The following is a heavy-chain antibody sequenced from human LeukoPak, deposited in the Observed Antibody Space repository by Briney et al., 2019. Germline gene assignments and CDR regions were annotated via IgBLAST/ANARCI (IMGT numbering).Heavy chain of an antibody. V-gene: IGHV3-9*01. D-gene: IGHD3-10*01. Sequence: GGSQRLSCAASGFTFDDYAMHWVRQAPGKGLEWVSGISWNSGSIGYADSVKGRFTISRDSAKNSLYLQMNSLRAEDTALYYCAKEKLLLVRGVSYGMDVWGQGTTVTVSS. CDR3: AKEKLLLVRGVSYGMDV. J-gene: IGHJ6*02. CDR1: GFTFDDYA. CDR2: ISWNSGSI.